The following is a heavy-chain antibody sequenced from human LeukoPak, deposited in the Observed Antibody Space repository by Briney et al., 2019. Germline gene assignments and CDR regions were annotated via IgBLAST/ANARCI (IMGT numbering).Heavy chain of an antibody. CDR2: IYYSGST. J-gene: IGHJ6*01. CDR1: GGSVSSGSYY. D-gene: IGHD3-10*01. Sequence: SETLSLTCTVSGGSVSSGSYYWSWIRQPPGKGLEWIGYIYYSGSTNYNPSLKSRVTISVDTSKNQFSLKLSSVTAADTAVYYCARFGELLVGREVWGKGPRSPSPQ. CDR3: ARFGELLVGREV. V-gene: IGHV4-61*01.